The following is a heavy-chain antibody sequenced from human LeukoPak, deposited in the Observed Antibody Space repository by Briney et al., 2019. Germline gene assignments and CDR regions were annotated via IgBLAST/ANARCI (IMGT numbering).Heavy chain of an antibody. D-gene: IGHD1-26*01. CDR1: GFTFSSYS. J-gene: IGHJ4*02. CDR2: ISSSGSTI. CDR3: ARVGASYGALDY. Sequence: GGSLRLSCAASGFTFSSYSMNWVRQAPGKGLEWVSFISSSGSTIFYADSVKGRFTISRDNARNSLYLQMNSLRSEDTAIYYCARVGASYGALDYWGQGALVTVSS. V-gene: IGHV3-48*04.